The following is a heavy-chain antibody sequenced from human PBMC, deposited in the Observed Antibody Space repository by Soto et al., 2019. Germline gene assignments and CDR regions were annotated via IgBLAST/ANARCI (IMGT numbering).Heavy chain of an antibody. D-gene: IGHD3-22*01. J-gene: IGHJ5*01. CDR3: ARAYYDTNGYSIAS. Sequence: PSETLSLTCTVSGGSMDSYYWSWIRQPPGKGLEWLGYIYDGDSANYNPSLKSRVIISVDMSKNQFYLRLTSVTASDTAVYYCARAYYDTNGYSIASWGQGTLVTVSS. CDR1: GGSMDSYY. V-gene: IGHV4-59*01. CDR2: IYDGDSA.